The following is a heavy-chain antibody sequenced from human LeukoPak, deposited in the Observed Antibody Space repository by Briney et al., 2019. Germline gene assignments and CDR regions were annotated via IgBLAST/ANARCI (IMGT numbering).Heavy chain of an antibody. CDR2: ISSSSSYI. V-gene: IGHV3-21*01. CDR3: ASVDYYGSGNYYNDDDY. CDR1: GFTFSIYS. D-gene: IGHD3-10*01. J-gene: IGHJ4*02. Sequence: GGSLRLSCAASGFTFSIYSMNWVRQAPGKGLEWVSSISSSSSYIYYADSVKGRFTISRDNAKNSLYLQMNSLRAEDTALYYCASVDYYGSGNYYNDDDYWGQGTLVTVSS.